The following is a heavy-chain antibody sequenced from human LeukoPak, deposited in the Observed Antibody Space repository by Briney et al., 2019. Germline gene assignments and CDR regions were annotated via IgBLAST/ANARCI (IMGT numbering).Heavy chain of an antibody. CDR2: INSDGSST. V-gene: IGHV3-74*01. J-gene: IGHJ6*03. CDR1: GFTFSSYW. CDR3: ARVGTYYDFWSGPSYYYYYMDV. D-gene: IGHD3-3*01. Sequence: PGGSLRLSCAASGFTFSSYWMHWVRQAPGKWLVWVSRINSDGSSTSYADSVKGRFTISRDNAKNTLYLQMNSLRAEDTAVYYCARVGTYYDFWSGPSYYYYYMDVWGKGTTVTVSS.